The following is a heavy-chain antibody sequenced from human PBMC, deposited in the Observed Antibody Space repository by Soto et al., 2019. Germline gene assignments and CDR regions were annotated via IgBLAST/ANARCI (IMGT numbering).Heavy chain of an antibody. Sequence: PSETLSLTCTVSGGSISSSSYDWGWIRQPPGKGLEWIGSIYYSGSSYYNPALKRGGTRSVDTSKTQSSLTLSSVPAADTAVYYSARHLGGCAGKGLRYFDYWRQGTLVTVSS. CDR2: IYYSGSS. J-gene: IGHJ4*02. CDR3: ARHLGGCAGKGLRYFDY. D-gene: IGHD4-17*01. V-gene: IGHV4-39*01. CDR1: GGSISSSSYD.